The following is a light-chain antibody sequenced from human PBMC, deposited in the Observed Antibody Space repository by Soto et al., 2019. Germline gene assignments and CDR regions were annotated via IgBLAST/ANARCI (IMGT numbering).Light chain of an antibody. Sequence: QSVLTQPASVSGSPGQSITISCTGTSSDVGGYNYVSWYQQHPGKAPKLMIYDVTNRPSGVSNRFSGSKSGNTASLTISGLQAEDEADYYCGSYRSTTAGFGTGTKV. CDR3: GSYRSTTAG. CDR2: DVT. V-gene: IGLV2-14*01. J-gene: IGLJ1*01. CDR1: SSDVGGYNY.